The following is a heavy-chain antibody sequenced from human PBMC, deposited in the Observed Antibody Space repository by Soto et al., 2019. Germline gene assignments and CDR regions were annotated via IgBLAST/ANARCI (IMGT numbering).Heavy chain of an antibody. CDR3: ARARDDSSGYKITNTYGVLRGETDPEYFQH. J-gene: IGHJ1*01. Sequence: EVQLVESGGGLVKPGGSLRLSCAASGFTFSSYSMNWVRQAPGKGLEWVSSISSSSSYIYYADSVKDRFTISRDNAKNSLYLQMNSLRAEDTAVYYCARARDDSSGYKITNTYGVLRGETDPEYFQHWGQGTLVTVSS. D-gene: IGHD3-22*01. CDR2: ISSSSSYI. V-gene: IGHV3-21*01. CDR1: GFTFSSYS.